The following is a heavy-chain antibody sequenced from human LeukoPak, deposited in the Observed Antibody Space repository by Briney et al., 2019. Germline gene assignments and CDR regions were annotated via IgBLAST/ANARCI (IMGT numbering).Heavy chain of an antibody. CDR2: ISAYNGNT. CDR1: GYTFTSYG. V-gene: IGHV1-18*01. Sequence: ASVKVSCKASGYTFTSYGISWVRQAPGQGLEWMGWISAYNGNTNYAQKPQGGVTMTTDTSTSTAYMELRSLRSDDTAVYYCAREAPYCGGDCQDAFDIWGQGTMVTVSS. D-gene: IGHD2-21*02. J-gene: IGHJ3*02. CDR3: AREAPYCGGDCQDAFDI.